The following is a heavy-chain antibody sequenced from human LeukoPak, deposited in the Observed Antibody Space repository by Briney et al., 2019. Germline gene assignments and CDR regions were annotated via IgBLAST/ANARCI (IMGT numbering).Heavy chain of an antibody. CDR3: ARDGYYYDSSGYYVHYYYMDV. D-gene: IGHD3-22*01. Sequence: GRSLRLSCAASGFTFSSYGMHWARQAPGKGLEWVAVIWYDGSNKYYADSVKGRFTISRDNSKNTLYLQMNSLRAEDTAVYYCARDGYYYDSSGYYVHYYYMDVWGKGTTVTVSS. J-gene: IGHJ6*03. CDR2: IWYDGSNK. V-gene: IGHV3-33*01. CDR1: GFTFSSYG.